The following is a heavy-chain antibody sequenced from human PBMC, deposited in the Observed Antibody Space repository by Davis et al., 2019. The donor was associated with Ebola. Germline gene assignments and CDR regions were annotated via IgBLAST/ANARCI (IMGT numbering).Heavy chain of an antibody. CDR1: GFTFSSYS. D-gene: IGHD3-22*01. CDR3: AKGDRTTLYYDTGDDY. V-gene: IGHV3-23*01. Sequence: GGSLRLSCAASGFTFSSYSMNWVRQAPGKGLEWVSYISGAGGNTYYADSVKGRFTLSRDNSKSLLYLQMNRLRADDTAVYYCAKGDRTTLYYDTGDDYWGQGTLVTVSS. CDR2: ISGAGGNT. J-gene: IGHJ4*02.